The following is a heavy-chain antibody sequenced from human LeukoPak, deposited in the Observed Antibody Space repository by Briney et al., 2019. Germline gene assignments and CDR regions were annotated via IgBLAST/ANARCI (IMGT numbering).Heavy chain of an antibody. CDR2: ISGRGGST. J-gene: IGHJ6*02. CDR3: AKEGGVRGTVTTMYYYYYGMDV. Sequence: PGGSMRLSCAASGFTFSSYAMSWVRQAPGKGLEWVSAISGRGGSTYYADSVKGRFTISRDNSKNTLYLQMNSLRAEDTAVYYCAKEGGVRGTVTTMYYYYYGMDVWGQGTTVTVSS. D-gene: IGHD4-17*01. CDR1: GFTFSSYA. V-gene: IGHV3-23*01.